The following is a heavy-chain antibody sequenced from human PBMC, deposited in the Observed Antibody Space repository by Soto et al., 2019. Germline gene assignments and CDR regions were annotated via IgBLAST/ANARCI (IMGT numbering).Heavy chain of an antibody. V-gene: IGHV1-46*01. CDR2: INPSAGST. CDR1: GYSVANYF. Sequence: QVQLVQSGAEVREPGASVKVSCKASGYSVANYFMHWVRQAPGQGLEWLGVINPSAGSTTYAQKCQGGVTMTWDTSTNAFYMDLRSLRSEDTAIFYCARGGSSPAFCYYCGMDVWGQGTTVTVSS. D-gene: IGHD6-13*01. J-gene: IGHJ6*02. CDR3: ARGGSSPAFCYYCGMDV.